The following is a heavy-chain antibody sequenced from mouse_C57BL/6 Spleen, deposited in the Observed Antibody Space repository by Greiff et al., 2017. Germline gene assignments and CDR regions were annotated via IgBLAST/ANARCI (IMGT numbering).Heavy chain of an antibody. Sequence: EVMLVESGGGLVKPGGSLKLSCAASGFTFSSYAMSWVRQTPEKRLEWVATISDGGSYTYYPDNVKGRFTISRDNAKNNLYLQMSHLKSEDTAMYYCARDDSSGYGFAYWGQGTLVTVSA. CDR3: ARDDSSGYGFAY. V-gene: IGHV5-4*01. CDR2: ISDGGSYT. CDR1: GFTFSSYA. J-gene: IGHJ3*01. D-gene: IGHD3-2*02.